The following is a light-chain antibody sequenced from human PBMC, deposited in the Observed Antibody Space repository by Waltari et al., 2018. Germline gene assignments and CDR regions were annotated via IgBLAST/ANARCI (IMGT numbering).Light chain of an antibody. CDR3: CSYAGDSIWV. V-gene: IGLV2-23*02. CDR1: SSHLGTYNL. J-gene: IGLJ3*02. CDR2: EVN. Sequence: QSALTQPASVSGSTIQSITIPCTSGSSHLGTYNLFSWYQQYPGKAPKLMIYEVNKRPSVIAKRFSGSKSGNTASLRISGLQAGDEADYYCCSYAGDSIWVFGGGTKLTVL.